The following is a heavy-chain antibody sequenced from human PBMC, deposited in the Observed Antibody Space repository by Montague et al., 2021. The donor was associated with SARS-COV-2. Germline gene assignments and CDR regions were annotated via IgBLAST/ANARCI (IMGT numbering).Heavy chain of an antibody. Sequence: SETLSLTCTVSGGSISSSSYYWGWIRPPPGKGLEWIGSIYYSGTTYYNPSLKIRVTISVDTSKNPLSLKLSSVTAADTAVYSCARLVRSLMVRGPDFDYWGQGTLVTVSS. D-gene: IGHD3-10*01. V-gene: IGHV4-39*01. CDR2: IYYSGTT. CDR3: ARLVRSLMVRGPDFDY. CDR1: GGSISSSSYY. J-gene: IGHJ4*02.